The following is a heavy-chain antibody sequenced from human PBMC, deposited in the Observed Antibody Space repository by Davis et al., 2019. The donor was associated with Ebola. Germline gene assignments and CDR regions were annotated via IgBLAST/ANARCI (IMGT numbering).Heavy chain of an antibody. D-gene: IGHD3-10*01. V-gene: IGHV3-9*01. Sequence: SLKISCLTSGFTFDDYAMHWVRQAPGKGLEWVSGLSWNSAKIGYADSVKGRFNISRDNAKNFLYLEIKSLRPEDTALYYCVRDRHYYGTGSSTGMDVWGQGTMVTVSS. CDR3: VRDRHYYGTGSSTGMDV. CDR2: LSWNSAKI. J-gene: IGHJ6*02. CDR1: GFTFDDYA.